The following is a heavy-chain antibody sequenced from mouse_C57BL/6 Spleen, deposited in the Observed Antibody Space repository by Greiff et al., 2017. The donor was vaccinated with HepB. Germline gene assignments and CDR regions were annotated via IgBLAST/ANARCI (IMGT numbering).Heavy chain of an antibody. D-gene: IGHD1-1*01. CDR1: GFTFSDYG. Sequence: EVQLVESGGGLVKPGGSLKLSCAASGFTFSDYGMHWVRQAPEKGLEWVAYISSGSSTIYYADTVKGRFTISRDIAKNTLFLQMTSLRSEDTAMYYCARYYGSSYDWYFDVWGTGTTVTVSS. J-gene: IGHJ1*03. V-gene: IGHV5-17*01. CDR2: ISSGSSTI. CDR3: ARYYGSSYDWYFDV.